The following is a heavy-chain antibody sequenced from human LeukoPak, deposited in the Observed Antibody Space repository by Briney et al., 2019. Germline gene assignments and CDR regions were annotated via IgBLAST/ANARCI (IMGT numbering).Heavy chain of an antibody. Sequence: PGGSLRLSCAASGFTVSSNYMSWVRQAPGNGLEWVSVIYSGGSTYYADSVKGRFTISRDNSKNTLYLQMNSLRAEDTAVYYCARDLGTMIVVVWGQGNLVTVSS. CDR3: ARDLGTMIVVV. CDR2: IYSGGST. D-gene: IGHD3-22*01. J-gene: IGHJ4*02. V-gene: IGHV3-66*01. CDR1: GFTVSSNY.